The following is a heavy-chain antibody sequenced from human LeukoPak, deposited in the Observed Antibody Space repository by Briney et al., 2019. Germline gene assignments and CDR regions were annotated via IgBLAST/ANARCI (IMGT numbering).Heavy chain of an antibody. D-gene: IGHD3-10*01. J-gene: IGHJ6*03. V-gene: IGHV4-59*01. Sequence: SETLSLTCTVSGGSISSYYWSWIRQPPGKGLEWIGYIYYSGSTNYNPSLKSRVAISVDTSKNQFSLKLSSVTAADTAVYYCARGYGSGSWARGYYYMDVWGKGTTVTISS. CDR3: ARGYGSGSWARGYYYMDV. CDR2: IYYSGST. CDR1: GGSISSYY.